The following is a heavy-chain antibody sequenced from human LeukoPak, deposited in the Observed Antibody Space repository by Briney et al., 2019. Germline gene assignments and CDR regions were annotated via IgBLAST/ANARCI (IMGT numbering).Heavy chain of an antibody. CDR2: INANNGNT. Sequence: GASLKVSCKASGYSFTNYGFTWVRQAPGQGLEWMGWINANNGNTNYAQRLQGRVTMTIDKSTNTAYMELRSLRSDDTAVYYCARAAPRDCTNGICWVDYWGQGTLVTVSS. CDR3: ARAAPRDCTNGICWVDY. V-gene: IGHV1-18*01. J-gene: IGHJ4*02. D-gene: IGHD2-8*01. CDR1: GYSFTNYG.